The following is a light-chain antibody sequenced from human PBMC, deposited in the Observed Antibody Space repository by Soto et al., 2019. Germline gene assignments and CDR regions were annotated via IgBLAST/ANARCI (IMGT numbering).Light chain of an antibody. V-gene: IGKV3-20*01. CDR2: GAS. CDR3: QQYGSSPYT. Sequence: EIVLTQSPGTLSLSPGERATLSCRASQSVSSSYLARYQQKPGQAPRLLIYGASSRATGIPDRFSGSGSGTDFTLTISRMEAEDCAVYYCQQYGSSPYTFGQGTKLEIK. CDR1: QSVSSSY. J-gene: IGKJ2*01.